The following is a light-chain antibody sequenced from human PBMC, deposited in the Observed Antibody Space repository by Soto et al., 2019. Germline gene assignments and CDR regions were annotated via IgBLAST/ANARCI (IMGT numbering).Light chain of an antibody. CDR2: GAS. CDR1: QSVITY. V-gene: IGKV3-20*01. CDR3: QQYGSTPLT. J-gene: IGKJ4*01. Sequence: ESVLTQSPGTLSLSPGERATLSCRASQSVITYLAWYQQKPGQAPRLLIYGASSRATGIPDRFSGSGSGTDFTLTISRLEPEDVAVYYCQQYGSTPLTFGGGNKVEIK.